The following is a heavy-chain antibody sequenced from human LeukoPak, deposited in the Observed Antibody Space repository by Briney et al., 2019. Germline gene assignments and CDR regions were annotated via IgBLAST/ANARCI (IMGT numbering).Heavy chain of an antibody. D-gene: IGHD4-23*01. V-gene: IGHV3-9*01. J-gene: IGHJ4*02. CDR2: ISWSSSTM. CDR3: ARDYTTVVTPVGNLDY. Sequence: GGSLRLSCATSGFSFDDYAMHWVRHAPGKGLEWVSGISWSSSTMGYADSVTGRFTISRDNAKNSLYLQMNSLRAEDTAVYYCARDYTTVVTPVGNLDYWGQGTLVTVSS. CDR1: GFSFDDYA.